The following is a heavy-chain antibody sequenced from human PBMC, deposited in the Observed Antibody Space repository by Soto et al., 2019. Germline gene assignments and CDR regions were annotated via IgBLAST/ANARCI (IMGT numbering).Heavy chain of an antibody. CDR2: IMQDGSDK. Sequence: GGSLRLSCAASGFTSSSYAMSWVRQAPGKGLEWVANIMQDGSDKCYVDSVKGRFTISRDNAKNSLYLQMTSLRAEDTAVYYCASKRLYFYGLDVWGQGTTVTVSS. V-gene: IGHV3-7*01. J-gene: IGHJ6*02. CDR1: GFTSSSYA. CDR3: ASKRLYFYGLDV.